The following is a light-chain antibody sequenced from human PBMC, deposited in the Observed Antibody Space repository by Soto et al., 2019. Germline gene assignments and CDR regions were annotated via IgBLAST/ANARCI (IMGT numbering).Light chain of an antibody. CDR2: AAS. V-gene: IGKV3-20*01. CDR1: QVVNS. CDR3: RQYGHSPNT. J-gene: IGKJ2*01. Sequence: ENVLTQSPGTLSLSPGERATLSCRASQVVNSLAWFQQKPGQAPSLLIYAASSRAAGIPDRFSGSGSGTDFTLTISRLEAEDFAVYYCRQYGHSPNTFGQGTKLEIK.